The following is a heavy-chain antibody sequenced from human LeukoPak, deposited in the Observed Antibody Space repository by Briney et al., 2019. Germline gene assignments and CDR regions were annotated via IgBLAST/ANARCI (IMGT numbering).Heavy chain of an antibody. D-gene: IGHD2-15*01. CDR3: ASTFPYCSGDSCAL. CDR1: GLNFRNYW. CDR2: IHPDGGTK. Sequence: GGSLRLSCAASGLNFRNYWMSWVRQAPGKGLEWVANIHPDGGTKNCVGSVKGRFTISRDNAANSLDLQMNSLRVEDTAVYYCASTFPYCSGDSCALGAQGTLVTVSS. V-gene: IGHV3-7*01. J-gene: IGHJ4*02.